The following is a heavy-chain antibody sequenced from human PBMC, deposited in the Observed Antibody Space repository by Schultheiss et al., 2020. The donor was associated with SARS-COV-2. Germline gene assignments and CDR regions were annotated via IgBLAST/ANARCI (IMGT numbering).Heavy chain of an antibody. D-gene: IGHD4-17*01. V-gene: IGHV1-18*01. CDR3: ARDVTSVTTAKYDY. Sequence: ASVKVSCKASGYTFTSYGISWVRQAPGQGLEWMGWISAYNGNTNYAQKLQGRVTMTTDTSTSTAYMELSRLRSDDTAVYYCARDVTSVTTAKYDYWGQGTLVTVSS. CDR2: ISAYNGNT. J-gene: IGHJ4*02. CDR1: GYTFTSYG.